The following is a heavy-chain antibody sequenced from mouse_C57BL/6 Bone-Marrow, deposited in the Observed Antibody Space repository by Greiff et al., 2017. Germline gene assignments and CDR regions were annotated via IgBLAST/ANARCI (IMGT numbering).Heavy chain of an antibody. J-gene: IGHJ2*01. V-gene: IGHV1-55*01. CDR1: GYTFTSYW. CDR2: IYPGRGST. D-gene: IGHD2-3*01. Sequence: QVQLQQPGAELVKPGASVKMSCKASGYTFTSYWITWVKQRPGQGLEWIGDIYPGRGSTNYNEKFKSKATLTVDTSSSTAYMQLSSLTSEDSAVYYCASYMAYGYYEDYWGQGTTLTVPS. CDR3: ASYMAYGYYEDY.